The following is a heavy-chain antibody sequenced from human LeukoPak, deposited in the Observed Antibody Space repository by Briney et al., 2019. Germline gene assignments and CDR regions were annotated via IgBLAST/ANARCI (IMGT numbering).Heavy chain of an antibody. CDR3: AREGDYGDYYYYYGMDA. Sequence: PGGSLRLSCAASGFIFSSYEMNWVRQAPGKGLEWVSYISSSGSTIYYADSVKGRFTISRDNAKNSLYLQMNSLRAEDTAVYYCAREGDYGDYYYYYGMDAWGQGTTVTVSS. CDR1: GFIFSSYE. D-gene: IGHD4-17*01. CDR2: ISSSGSTI. V-gene: IGHV3-48*03. J-gene: IGHJ6*02.